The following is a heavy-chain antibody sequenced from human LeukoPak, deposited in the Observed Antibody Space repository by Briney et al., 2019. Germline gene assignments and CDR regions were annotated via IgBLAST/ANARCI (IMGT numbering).Heavy chain of an antibody. CDR2: ISGSGGST. CDR3: AKCSGWFVRGKDYYYYYMDV. V-gene: IGHV3-23*01. CDR1: GFSFSTYE. Sequence: PGGSLRLSCAASGFSFSTYEMNWVRQAPGKGLEWVSAISGSGGSTYYADSVKGRFTISRDNSKNTLYLQMNSMRAEETAVYYCAKCSGWFVRGKDYYYYYMDVWGKGTTVTVSS. D-gene: IGHD6-19*01. J-gene: IGHJ6*03.